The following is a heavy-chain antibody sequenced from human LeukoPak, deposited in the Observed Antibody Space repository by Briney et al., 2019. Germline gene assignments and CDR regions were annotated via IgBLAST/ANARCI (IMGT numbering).Heavy chain of an antibody. J-gene: IGHJ4*02. CDR3: ARGGRNGDYYIY. CDR2: IYYSGST. Sequence: SETLSLTCAVSGGSISSYYWSWIRQPPGKGLEWIGYIYYSGSTLYNPSHKSRVTISVHTSKNQFSLTVNSVTAADTAVYYCARGGRNGDYYIYWGQGTLVTVSS. D-gene: IGHD5-24*01. V-gene: IGHV4-59*01. CDR1: GGSISSYY.